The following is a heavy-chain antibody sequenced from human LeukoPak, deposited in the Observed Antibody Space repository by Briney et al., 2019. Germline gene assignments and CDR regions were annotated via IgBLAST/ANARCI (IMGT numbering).Heavy chain of an antibody. V-gene: IGHV3-21*01. D-gene: IGHD6-13*01. CDR1: GFTFSSYS. CDR2: ISSSSSYI. Sequence: PGGSLRLSCAASGFTFSSYSMNWVRQAPGKGLEWVSSISSSSSYIYYADSVKGRFTISRDNAKNSLYLQMNSLRAEDTAVHYCARGIAAAGTAHYYGMDVWGQGTTVTVSS. CDR3: ARGIAAAGTAHYYGMDV. J-gene: IGHJ6*02.